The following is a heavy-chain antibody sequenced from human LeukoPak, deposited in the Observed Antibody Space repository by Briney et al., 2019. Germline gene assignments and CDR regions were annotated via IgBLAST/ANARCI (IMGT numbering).Heavy chain of an antibody. CDR3: ATAGWSDY. CDR1: GFTFSSYG. Sequence: PGGSLRLSCAASGFTFSSYGMHWVRQAPGKGLEWVAVIPYDGSNKYYADSVKGRFTISRDNAKNSLYLQMNSLRDEDTAVYYCATAGWSDYWGQGTLVTVSS. J-gene: IGHJ4*02. D-gene: IGHD2-8*01. CDR2: IPYDGSNK. V-gene: IGHV3-30*03.